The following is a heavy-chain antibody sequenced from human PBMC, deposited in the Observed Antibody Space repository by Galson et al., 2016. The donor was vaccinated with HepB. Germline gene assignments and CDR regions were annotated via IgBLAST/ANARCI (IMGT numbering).Heavy chain of an antibody. J-gene: IGHJ4*02. V-gene: IGHV5-10-1*01. D-gene: IGHD6-6*01. CDR1: GYSFTTYW. CDR3: ARHYSSSERFDFDY. CDR2: IDPSDSQT. Sequence: QSGAEVKKPGESLRISCHGSGYSFTTYWISWVRQMPGKGLEWMGRIDPSDSQTNYSPSLQGHVTISGDKSTRTAYLQWSSLKASDAAIYYCARHYSSSERFDFDYWGQGALITVSS.